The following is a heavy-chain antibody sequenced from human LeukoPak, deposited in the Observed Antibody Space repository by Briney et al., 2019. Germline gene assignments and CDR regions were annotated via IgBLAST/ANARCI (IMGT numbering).Heavy chain of an antibody. CDR3: AREFDP. Sequence: PSETLSLTCGVSGGSISSRNWWSWVRQPPGKGLEWVASINQDGSEKYYVDSVKGRFTISRDNAKNSLYLQMNSLRADDTAVYYCAREFDPWGQGTLVTVSS. J-gene: IGHJ5*02. CDR2: INQDGSEK. CDR1: GGSISSRNW. V-gene: IGHV3-7*01.